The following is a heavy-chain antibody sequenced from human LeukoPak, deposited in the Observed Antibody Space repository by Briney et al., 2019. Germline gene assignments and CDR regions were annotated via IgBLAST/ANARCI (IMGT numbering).Heavy chain of an antibody. D-gene: IGHD3-10*01. CDR3: ARQYLWFGELNWFDP. V-gene: IGHV4-39*01. CDR2: IYYSGST. J-gene: IGHJ5*02. Sequence: PSETLSLTCTVSGGSISSSSYYWGWIRQPPGKGLEWIGSIYYSGSTYYNPSLKSRVTISVDTSKNQLSLKLSSVTAADTAVYYCARQYLWFGELNWFDPWGQGTLVTVSS. CDR1: GGSISSSSYY.